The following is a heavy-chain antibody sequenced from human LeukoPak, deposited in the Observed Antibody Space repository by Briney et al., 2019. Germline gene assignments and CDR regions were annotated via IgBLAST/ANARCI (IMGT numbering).Heavy chain of an antibody. CDR3: ARESSSQNCFDY. CDR1: GFTFSSYS. CDR2: ISSSSTI. V-gene: IGHV3-48*04. D-gene: IGHD6-13*01. Sequence: GGSLRLSCAASGFTFSSYSMNWVRQAPGKGLEWVSYISSSSTIYYADSVKGRFTISRDNAKNSLYLQMNSLRAEDTAVYYCARESSSQNCFDYWGQGTLVTVSS. J-gene: IGHJ4*02.